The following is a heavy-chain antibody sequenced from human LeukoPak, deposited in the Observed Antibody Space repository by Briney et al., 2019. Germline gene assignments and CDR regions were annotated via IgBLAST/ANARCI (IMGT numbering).Heavy chain of an antibody. CDR3: ARGKEGPDY. Sequence: SETLSLTCTVSGGSISGYYWSWIRQPTGKGLEWIGYIFYSGSTNYNPSLKCRVTISVDTSKNQFSLRLSSVTAADTALYYCARGKEGPDYWGQGTLVTVSS. V-gene: IGHV4-59*01. CDR1: GGSISGYY. J-gene: IGHJ4*02. CDR2: IFYSGST.